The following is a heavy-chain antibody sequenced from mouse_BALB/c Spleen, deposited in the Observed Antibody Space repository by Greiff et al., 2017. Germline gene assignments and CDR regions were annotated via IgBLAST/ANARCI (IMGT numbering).Heavy chain of an antibody. V-gene: IGHV1-7*01. CDR3: ARYYGSSYRFDY. J-gene: IGHJ2*01. CDR2: INPSTGYT. CDR1: GYTFTSYW. D-gene: IGHD1-1*01. Sequence: VQRVESGAELAKPGASVKMSCKASGYTFTSYWMHWVKQRPGQGLEWIGYINPSTGYTEYNQKFKDKATLTADKSSSTAYMQLSSLTSEDSAVYYCARYYGSSYRFDYWGQGTTLTVSS.